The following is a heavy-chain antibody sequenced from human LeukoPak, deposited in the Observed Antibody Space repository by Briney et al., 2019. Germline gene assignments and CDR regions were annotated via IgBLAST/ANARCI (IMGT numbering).Heavy chain of an antibody. D-gene: IGHD6-19*01. CDR1: GFTFNSTH. CDR3: AGDRRTSGLYAS. Sequence: PGGSLRLSCVLSGFTFNSTHISWFRQTPGKGVEWVSFIFTTGTTYYAAYVKGRFTLSRDNFENTVHLQMSSLTAEDTAVYYCAGDRRTSGLYASWGQGTLVTVSS. CDR2: IFTTGTT. J-gene: IGHJ5*02. V-gene: IGHV3-53*01.